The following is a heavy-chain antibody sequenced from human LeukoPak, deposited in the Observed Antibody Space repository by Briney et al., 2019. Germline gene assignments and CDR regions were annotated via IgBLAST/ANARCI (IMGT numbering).Heavy chain of an antibody. J-gene: IGHJ3*02. V-gene: IGHV4-59*12. CDR2: IYYSGST. D-gene: IGHD2-8*01. Sequence: SETLSLTCTVSGGSISSYYWSWIRQPPGKGLEWIGYIYYSGSTNYNPSLKSRVTISVDTSKNQFSLKLSSVTAADTAVYYCARTDMYYPYDTFDIWGQGTMVTVSS. CDR1: GGSISSYY. CDR3: ARTDMYYPYDTFDI.